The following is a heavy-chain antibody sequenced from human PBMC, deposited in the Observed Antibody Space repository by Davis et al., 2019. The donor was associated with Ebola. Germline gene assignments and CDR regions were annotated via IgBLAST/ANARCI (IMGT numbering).Heavy chain of an antibody. D-gene: IGHD3-9*01. CDR1: GFSVSDKF. J-gene: IGHJ4*02. CDR2: FGTVGDT. V-gene: IGHV3-53*01. CDR3: VKDSSNIWFDI. Sequence: GGSLRLSCAASGFSVSDKFMSWVRQAPGKGLEWVSTFGTVGDTYYADSVKGRFAMSRDNSRGTLYLQMNSLRVEDSAIYYCVKDSSNIWFDIWGQGTLVTVSS.